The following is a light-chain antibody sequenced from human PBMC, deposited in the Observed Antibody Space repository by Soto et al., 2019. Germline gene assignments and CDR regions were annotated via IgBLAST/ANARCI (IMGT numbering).Light chain of an antibody. CDR1: QGVXSSY. CDR3: HQYGITTWT. J-gene: IGKJ1*01. CDR2: GAS. V-gene: IGKV3-20*01. Sequence: ELTQCAGTLSLSPGERATLSCRASQGVXSSYLAWYQQKPGQAPRLLXAGASSSAKGSPDSLSGSGSGTDFTPTISRREPYECDGYYCHQYGITTWTFGQGTKVDIK.